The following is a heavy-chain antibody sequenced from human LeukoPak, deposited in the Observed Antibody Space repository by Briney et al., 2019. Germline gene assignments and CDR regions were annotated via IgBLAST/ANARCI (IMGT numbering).Heavy chain of an antibody. J-gene: IGHJ6*02. Sequence: PRGSLRLSCAVSGFTFSDNWMSWVRQAPGKGLEWVANVNQDGGTKHYVDSVKGRFTISRDNAKNSLYLHMNSLRAEDTAIYYCARERLHANVDNVHYYGMDVWGQGTTVTVS. CDR3: ARERLHANVDNVHYYGMDV. D-gene: IGHD1-1*01. CDR2: VNQDGGTK. CDR1: GFTFSDNW. V-gene: IGHV3-7*04.